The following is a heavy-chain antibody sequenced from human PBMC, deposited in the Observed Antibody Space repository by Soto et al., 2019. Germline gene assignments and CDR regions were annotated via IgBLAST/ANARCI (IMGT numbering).Heavy chain of an antibody. V-gene: IGHV3-23*01. CDR1: GFAFNTYA. CDR2: VRGSGGAT. CDR3: AIETRIVMLGVAIPQDDFYYGMDL. D-gene: IGHD3-10*02. Sequence: EVPLLESGGGLVRPGGALTLSCSASGFAFNTYAMSCVRHAPGRWLELVSGVRGSGGATYYAASVKGRFSFSRDKSKNMLYPESNRLRADDTAKYCCAIETRIVMLGVAIPQDDFYYGMDLWGQGTSVTVSS. J-gene: IGHJ6*01.